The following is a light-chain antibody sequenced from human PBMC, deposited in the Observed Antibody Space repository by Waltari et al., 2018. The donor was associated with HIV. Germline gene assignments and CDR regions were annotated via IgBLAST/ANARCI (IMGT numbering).Light chain of an antibody. CDR1: SSDVGGYNY. J-gene: IGLJ3*02. V-gene: IGLV2-14*01. CDR2: DVS. CDR3: SSYTSSSTWV. Sequence: QSALTQPASVSGSPGQSITISCPGTSSDVGGYNYVSWYQQHPGKAPNLMIYDVSNRPSGVSNRFSGSKSGNTASLTISGLRAEDEADYYCSSYTSSSTWVFGGGTKLTVL.